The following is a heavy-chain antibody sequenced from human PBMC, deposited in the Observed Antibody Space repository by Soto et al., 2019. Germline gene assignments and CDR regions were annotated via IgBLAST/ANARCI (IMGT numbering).Heavy chain of an antibody. CDR1: GFTFSSYA. V-gene: IGHV3-23*01. CDR2: SDGSGGDR. J-gene: IGHJ4*02. Sequence: EVQLLESGGDLVQPGGSLRLSCVASGFTFSSYAMGWVRQAPGTGLEWVSVSDGSGGDRSLADSLKGRFTISRDNSKNTLYLQMDRLRVEDTARYYCAKEIVAAAYVETSPFDFWGQGTLVTVSS. D-gene: IGHD2-15*01. CDR3: AKEIVAAAYVETSPFDF.